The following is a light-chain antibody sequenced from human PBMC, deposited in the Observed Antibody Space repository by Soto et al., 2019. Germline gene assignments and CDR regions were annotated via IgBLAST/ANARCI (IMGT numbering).Light chain of an antibody. CDR1: TSDIGFYDY. CDR2: GVT. Sequence: QSALTQPASVSGSPGQSRTISCTGNTSDIGFYDYVCWYQQNPGKAPKLLIYGVTIRPSGISNRFSGSKSGSTASLTISWLRDEDEADYYCSSYSTSYFYFFGSGTKVTVL. J-gene: IGLJ1*01. CDR3: SSYSTSYFYF. V-gene: IGLV2-14*03.